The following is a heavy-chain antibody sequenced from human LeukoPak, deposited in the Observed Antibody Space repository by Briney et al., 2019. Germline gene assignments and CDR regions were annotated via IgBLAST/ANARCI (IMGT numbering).Heavy chain of an antibody. CDR2: VRTKGNGYAT. D-gene: IGHD3-22*01. V-gene: IGHV3-73*01. CDR3: SSYDNSGYYYRKY. CDR1: GFTFSGSA. Sequence: GGSLRLSCAASGFTFSGSAIHWVRQASGKGLEWVGRVRTKGNGYATQYAAPVKGRFTISRDDSKNTAYLQMNSLKTEDTAVYFCSSYDNSGYYYRKYWGQGTLVTVSS. J-gene: IGHJ4*02.